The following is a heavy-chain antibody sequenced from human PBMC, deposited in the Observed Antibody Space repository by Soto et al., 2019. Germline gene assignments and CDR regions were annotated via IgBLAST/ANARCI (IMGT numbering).Heavy chain of an antibody. V-gene: IGHV4-4*07. J-gene: IGHJ4*02. Sequence: QVQLQESGPGLVKPSETLSLTCTVSGGSISSYYWSWIRQPAGKGLEWIGRIYTSGSTNYNPSLKSRVTMSAETSRNQVSLKLTSVTTADTAVYYCARGGTGGRTTVTTYAVWGQGTLVTVSS. D-gene: IGHD4-17*01. CDR3: ARGGTGGRTTVTTYAV. CDR2: IYTSGST. CDR1: GGSISSYY.